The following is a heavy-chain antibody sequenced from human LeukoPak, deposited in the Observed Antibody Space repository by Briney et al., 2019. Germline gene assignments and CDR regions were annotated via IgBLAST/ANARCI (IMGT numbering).Heavy chain of an antibody. V-gene: IGHV4-39*07. Sequence: SETLSLTCTVSGGPISSSTYYWGWIRQPPGKGLEWIGNIYYSGNTYYNPSLKSRVAISVDTSKNQFSLKLSSVTAADTAVYYCARDGYLAVDYWGQGTLVTVSS. J-gene: IGHJ4*02. CDR1: GGPISSSTYY. CDR2: IYYSGNT. CDR3: ARDGYLAVDY. D-gene: IGHD2-2*03.